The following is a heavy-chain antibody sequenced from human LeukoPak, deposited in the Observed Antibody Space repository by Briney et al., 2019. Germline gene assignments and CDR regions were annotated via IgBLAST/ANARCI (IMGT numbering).Heavy chain of an antibody. J-gene: IGHJ4*02. V-gene: IGHV3-21*01. Sequence: PGGSLRLSCAASGFTFSSYSMNWVRQAPGKGLEWVSSISSSSSYIYYADSVKGRFTISRDNAKNSLYLRMNSLRAEDTAVYYCARGSAAAGTRCFVYWGQGTLVTVSS. D-gene: IGHD6-13*01. CDR3: ARGSAAAGTRCFVY. CDR1: GFTFSSYS. CDR2: ISSSSSYI.